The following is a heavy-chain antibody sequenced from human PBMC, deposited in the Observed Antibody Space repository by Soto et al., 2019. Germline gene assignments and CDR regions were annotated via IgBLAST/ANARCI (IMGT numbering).Heavy chain of an antibody. CDR2: ISSSSSTI. CDR3: ARDTTGTTRMGAFDI. Sequence: GGSLRLSCAASGFTFSSYSMNWVRQAPGKGLEWVSYISSSSSTIYYADSVKGRFTISRDNAKNSLYLQMNSLRAEDTAVHYCARDTTGTTRMGAFDIWGQGTMVTVSS. J-gene: IGHJ3*02. CDR1: GFTFSSYS. D-gene: IGHD1-1*01. V-gene: IGHV3-48*01.